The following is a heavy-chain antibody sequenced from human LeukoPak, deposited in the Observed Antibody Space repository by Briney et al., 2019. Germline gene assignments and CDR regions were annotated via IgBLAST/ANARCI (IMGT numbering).Heavy chain of an antibody. Sequence: PSETLSLTCADYGGSFSGYYWSWIRQPPGKGLEWIGEINHSGSTNYNPSLKSRVTISVDTSKNQFSLKLSSVTAADTAVYYCARGRPDAFDIWGQGTMVTVSS. CDR2: INHSGST. V-gene: IGHV4-34*01. CDR1: GGSFSGYY. CDR3: ARGRPDAFDI. J-gene: IGHJ3*02.